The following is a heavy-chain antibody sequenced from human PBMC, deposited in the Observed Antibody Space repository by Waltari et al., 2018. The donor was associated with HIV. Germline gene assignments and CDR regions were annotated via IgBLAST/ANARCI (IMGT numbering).Heavy chain of an antibody. V-gene: IGHV3-30*18. CDR2: IWYDGSNK. CDR1: GFTFSDYA. CDR3: AKDATRLFSYYFDY. J-gene: IGHJ4*02. D-gene: IGHD2-15*01. Sequence: QVQLVESGGGVVQPGRSLRRSCVAAGFTFSDYALQWVRQAPGKGLEWVAGIWYDGSNKYYADSVRGRFTISRDNSKNTLYLQMNSPRAEDTAMYYCAKDATRLFSYYFDYWGQGTQVTVSS.